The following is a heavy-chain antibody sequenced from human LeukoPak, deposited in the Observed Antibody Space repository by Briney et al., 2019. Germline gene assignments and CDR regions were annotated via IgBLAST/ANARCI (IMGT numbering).Heavy chain of an antibody. CDR2: IGTVGDT. V-gene: IGHV3-13*01. J-gene: IGHJ4*02. CDR1: GFTFSSND. CDR3: ARGGGIGFDY. Sequence: GSLRLSCAASGFTFSSNDMHWVRQATGRGLEWVSGIGTVGDTYYAGSVKGRFTISRENAKNSLYLQMNSLRVGDTAVYYCARGGGIGFDYWGQGILVTVSS. D-gene: IGHD3-16*01.